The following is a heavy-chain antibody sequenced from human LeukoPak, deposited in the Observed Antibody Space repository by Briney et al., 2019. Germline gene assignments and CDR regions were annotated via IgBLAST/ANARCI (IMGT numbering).Heavy chain of an antibody. J-gene: IGHJ4*02. CDR3: ARAERSGIYGYYFDF. CDR1: GGSISSGGYY. D-gene: IGHD1-26*01. V-gene: IGHV4-61*08. Sequence: SQTLSLTCTVSGGSISSGGYYWSWIRQPPGKGLQWIGYIFGSGTTNYNPSLKSRVTISVDTSKNQLSLKLTSVTAADTAIYYCARAERSGIYGYYFDFWGQGTLVTVSS. CDR2: IFGSGTT.